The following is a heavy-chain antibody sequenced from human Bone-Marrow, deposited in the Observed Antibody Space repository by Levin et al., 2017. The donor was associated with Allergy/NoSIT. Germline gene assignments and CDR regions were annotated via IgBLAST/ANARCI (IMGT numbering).Heavy chain of an antibody. CDR3: AHRADSSDCSYPLFDY. Sequence: SGPTLVKTTETLTLTCTFSGFSLGSSGVGVGWIRQPPGKALEWLALVYWDDDKRYNPSLSSRLSVMKDTSKNLVVLTMTNMNPVDTATYYCAHRADSSDCSYPLFDYWGQGILVNVSS. V-gene: IGHV2-5*02. CDR1: GFSLGSSGVG. J-gene: IGHJ4*02. CDR2: VYWDDDK. D-gene: IGHD6-19*01.